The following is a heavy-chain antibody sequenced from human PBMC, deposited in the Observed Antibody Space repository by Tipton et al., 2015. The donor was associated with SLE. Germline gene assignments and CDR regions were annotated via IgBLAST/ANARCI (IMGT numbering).Heavy chain of an antibody. V-gene: IGHV4-39*07. CDR2: VYYSGST. D-gene: IGHD4-23*01. Sequence: TLSLTCTLSSGSISSTSYYWGWIRQPPGKELEWIGSVYYSGSTYYNASLRSRVSISVDTSMNQFYLRLSSVTAADTAVYYCAGETRVVTPTDYFYYMDVWGKGTTVTVSS. J-gene: IGHJ6*03. CDR1: SGSISSTSYY. CDR3: AGETRVVTPTDYFYYMDV.